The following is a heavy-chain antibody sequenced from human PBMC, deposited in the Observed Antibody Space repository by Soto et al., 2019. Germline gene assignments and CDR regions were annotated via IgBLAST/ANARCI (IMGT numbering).Heavy chain of an antibody. J-gene: IGHJ5*02. CDR3: GGISVGS. CDR2: ISDSGGST. CDR1: GFTFSSYG. D-gene: IGHD6-19*01. Sequence: EVQLLESGGGLVQPGGSLRLSCAASGFTFSSYGLNWVRQAPGKGLEWVSVISDSGGSTYYADSVKGRFTISRDNSNNTLSLQMSGLRAEDTAVYYCGGISVGSWGQGTLVTVSS. V-gene: IGHV3-23*01.